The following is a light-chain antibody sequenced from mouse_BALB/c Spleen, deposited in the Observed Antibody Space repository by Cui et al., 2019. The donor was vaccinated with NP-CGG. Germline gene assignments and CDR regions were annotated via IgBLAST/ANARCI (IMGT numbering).Light chain of an antibody. Sequence: QAVVTQESALTPSPGETATPTCRSSTGAITTSNDANWVQEKPDHLFTGLIGGTNNRAPGVPARFSGSLIGDKAALTITGAQTEDEAIYFCALWYSNHWVFGGGTKLTVL. CDR3: ALWYSNHWV. J-gene: IGLJ1*01. CDR2: GTN. CDR1: TGAITTSND. V-gene: IGLV1*01.